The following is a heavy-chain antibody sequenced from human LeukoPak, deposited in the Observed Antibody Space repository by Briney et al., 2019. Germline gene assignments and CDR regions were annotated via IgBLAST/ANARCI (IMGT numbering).Heavy chain of an antibody. Sequence: PGRSLGLSCAASGFTFSSYGMHWVRQAPGKGLEWVAVISYDGSNKYYADSVKGRFTISRDNSKNTLYLQMNSLRAEDTAVYYCAKDPSYGSGSYYNWFDPWGQGTLVTVSS. D-gene: IGHD3-10*01. V-gene: IGHV3-30*18. CDR2: ISYDGSNK. CDR3: AKDPSYGSGSYYNWFDP. CDR1: GFTFSSYG. J-gene: IGHJ5*02.